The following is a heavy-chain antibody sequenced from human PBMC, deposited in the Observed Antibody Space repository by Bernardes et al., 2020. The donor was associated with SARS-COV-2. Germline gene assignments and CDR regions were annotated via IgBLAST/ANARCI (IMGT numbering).Heavy chain of an antibody. CDR3: ARGAPGGYFYAFDI. V-gene: IGHV3-64*02. J-gene: IGHJ3*02. D-gene: IGHD1-26*01. Sequence: GGSLRLSCAASGFTFRSYAIHWVRQAPGKGPEFVSSITSDGRDTYYADSVKGRFTISRDNSKNMVFLQMGSLRSEDLAVYYCARGAPGGYFYAFDIWGQGTMVTVSS. CDR2: ITSDGRDT. CDR1: GFTFRSYA.